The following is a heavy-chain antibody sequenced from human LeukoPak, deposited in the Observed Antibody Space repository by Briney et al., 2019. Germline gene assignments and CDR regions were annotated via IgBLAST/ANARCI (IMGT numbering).Heavy chain of an antibody. CDR3: ARGRDIVVVPAAVDYYYYYGMDV. J-gene: IGHJ6*02. CDR2: INHSGST. Sequence: SETLSLTCAVYGGSFSGYYWSWLRQPPGKGLEWIGEINHSGSTNYNPSLKSRVTISVDTSKTQFSLKLSSVTAADTAVYYCARGRDIVVVPAAVDYYYYYGMDVWGQGTTVTVSS. D-gene: IGHD2-2*01. CDR1: GGSFSGYY. V-gene: IGHV4-34*01.